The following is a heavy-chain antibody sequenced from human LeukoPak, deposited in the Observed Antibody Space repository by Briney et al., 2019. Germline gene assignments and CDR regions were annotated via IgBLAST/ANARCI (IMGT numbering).Heavy chain of an antibody. J-gene: IGHJ4*02. V-gene: IGHV3-21*01. D-gene: IGHD1-26*01. Sequence: PGGSLRLSCAASGFTFSSYSMNWVCQAPGKGLEWVSSISSSSSYIYYADSVKGRFTISRDNAKNSLYLQMNSLRAEDTAVYYCASPSVGATSVSGYWGQGTLVTVSS. CDR1: GFTFSSYS. CDR3: ASPSVGATSVSGY. CDR2: ISSSSSYI.